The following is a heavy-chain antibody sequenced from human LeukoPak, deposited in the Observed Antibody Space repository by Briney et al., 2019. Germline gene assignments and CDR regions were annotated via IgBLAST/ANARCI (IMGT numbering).Heavy chain of an antibody. CDR1: GGTFSSYA. D-gene: IGHD1-26*01. CDR2: IIPIFGTA. J-gene: IGHJ5*02. Sequence: SVKVSCKASGGTFSSYAISWVRPAPGQGLEWMGGIIPIFGTANYAQKFQGRVTITTDESTSTAYMELSSLRSEDTAVYYCARGGGSGSYYWFDPWGQGTLVTVSS. CDR3: ARGGGSGSYYWFDP. V-gene: IGHV1-69*05.